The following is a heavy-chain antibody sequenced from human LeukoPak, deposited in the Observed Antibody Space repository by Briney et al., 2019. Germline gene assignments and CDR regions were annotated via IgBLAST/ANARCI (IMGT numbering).Heavy chain of an antibody. CDR2: IYTSGST. J-gene: IGHJ5*02. V-gene: IGHV4-4*07. CDR3: ARDLSSFTYYYDSSGYYNWFDP. CDR1: GGSISSYY. D-gene: IGHD3-22*01. Sequence: SETLSLTCTVSGGSISSYYWSWIRQPAGKGLEWIGRIYTSGSTNYNPSLKSRVTMSVDTSKNQFSLKLSSVTAADTAVYYCARDLSSFTYYYDSSGYYNWFDPWGQGTLVTVSS.